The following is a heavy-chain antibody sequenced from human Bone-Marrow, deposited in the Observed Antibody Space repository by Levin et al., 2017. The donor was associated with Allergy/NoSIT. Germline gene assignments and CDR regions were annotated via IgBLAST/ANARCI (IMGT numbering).Heavy chain of an antibody. V-gene: IGHV1-2*02. Sequence: AASVKVSCWASEYTFTDYYIHWVRQAPGQGLEWMGSLNYNSGATLYAQKFQGRVTMTGDTSIRTVYMELRRLTSDDTAVYYCVRGLAIGPWGQGALVTVSS. CDR3: VRGLAIGP. CDR2: LNYNSGAT. J-gene: IGHJ5*02. D-gene: IGHD2-21*01. CDR1: EYTFTDYY.